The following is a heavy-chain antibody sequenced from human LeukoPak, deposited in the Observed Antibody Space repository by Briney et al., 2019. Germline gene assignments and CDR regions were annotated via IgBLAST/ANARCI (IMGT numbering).Heavy chain of an antibody. CDR1: GCTFTSYA. CDR2: INAGNGNT. J-gene: IGHJ4*02. Sequence: GASVKVSCKASGCTFTSYAMHWVRQAPGQRLEWMGWINAGNGNTKYSQKFQGRVTITRDTSASTAYMELRSLRSEDTAVYYCARDYYDSSGSILFDYWGQGTLVTVSS. CDR3: ARDYYDSSGSILFDY. D-gene: IGHD3-22*01. V-gene: IGHV1-3*01.